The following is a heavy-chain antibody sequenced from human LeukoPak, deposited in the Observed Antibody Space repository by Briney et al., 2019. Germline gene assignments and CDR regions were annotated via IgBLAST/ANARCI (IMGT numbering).Heavy chain of an antibody. D-gene: IGHD3-10*01. CDR2: ISSSSRTI. CDR1: GFTFSNYR. V-gene: IGHV3-48*01. CDR3: ARSLTMVRAYDY. Sequence: GGSLRLSCAASGFTFSNYRMNWVRQAPGKGLEWISYISSSSRTIYYADSVKGRFTISRDNSKNTVYLQMNSLRTEDTAVYYCARSLTMVRAYDYWGQGTLVTVSS. J-gene: IGHJ4*02.